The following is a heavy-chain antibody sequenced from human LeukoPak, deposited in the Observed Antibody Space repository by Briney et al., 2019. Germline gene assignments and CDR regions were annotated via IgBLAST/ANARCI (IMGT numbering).Heavy chain of an antibody. J-gene: IGHJ5*02. D-gene: IGHD2-15*01. CDR1: GGSISSYY. Sequence: SETLSLTCTVSGGSISSYYWSWIRQPPGKGPEWIGYIYYSGSADYNPSLKSRVTISVDTSKNQFSLKLTSVTAAGTATSYCARVGRGTPNWFDPWGQGTLVTVSS. CDR3: ARVGRGTPNWFDP. V-gene: IGHV4-59*01. CDR2: IYYSGSA.